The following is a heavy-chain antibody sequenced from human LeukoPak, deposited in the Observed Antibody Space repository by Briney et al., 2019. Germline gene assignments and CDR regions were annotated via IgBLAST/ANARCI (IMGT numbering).Heavy chain of an antibody. CDR3: ARHGAAGSGPYFDY. D-gene: IGHD3-10*01. CDR1: GGSLTNYY. Sequence: SETLSLTCAVSGGSLTNYYWTWIRQPPGKGLEWIGEINHNGGTNYSPSLKSRLTISVDTSKNQFSLKLSSVTAADTAVYYCARHGAAGSGPYFDYWGQGTLVTVSS. V-gene: IGHV4-34*01. CDR2: INHNGGT. J-gene: IGHJ4*02.